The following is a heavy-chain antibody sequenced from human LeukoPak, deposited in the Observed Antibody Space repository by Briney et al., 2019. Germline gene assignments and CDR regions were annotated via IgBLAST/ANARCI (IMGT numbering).Heavy chain of an antibody. CDR1: GDSIRSYY. CDR2: FSYSGST. D-gene: IGHD3-22*01. J-gene: IGHJ5*02. V-gene: IGHV4-59*01. CDR3: ARGDSRGSNWFDP. Sequence: SETLSLTCTVSGDSIRSYYWSWIRQPPGKGLEWIGFFSYSGSTNYNPSLKSRVTISVDTSKNQPSLKLRSVTAADTAVYYCARGDSRGSNWFDPWGQGTLVTVSS.